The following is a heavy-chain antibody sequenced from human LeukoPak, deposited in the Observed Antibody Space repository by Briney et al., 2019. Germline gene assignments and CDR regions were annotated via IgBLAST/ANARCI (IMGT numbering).Heavy chain of an antibody. CDR3: TRVIYYYGMDV. V-gene: IGHV3-49*03. CDR1: GFTFGDYA. J-gene: IGHJ6*02. CDR2: IRSKAYGGTT. Sequence: GGSLRLSCTASGFTFGDYAMSWFRQAPGKGLEWVGFIRSKAYGGTTEYAASVKGRFTISRDDSKSIAYLQMNSLKTEDTAVYYRTRVIYYYGMDVWGQGTTVTVSS.